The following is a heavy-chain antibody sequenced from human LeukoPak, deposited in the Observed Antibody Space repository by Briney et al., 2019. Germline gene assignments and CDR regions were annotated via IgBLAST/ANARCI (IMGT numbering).Heavy chain of an antibody. V-gene: IGHV3-7*04. J-gene: IGHJ4*02. CDR3: TRVGYIDEGIDY. Sequence: GGSLRLSCAASGFTFSNAWMTWVRRAPGKGLEWVANIKQDGSKKSYVDSVKGRFTISRDNAKNSLYLQMNSLRAEDTAIYYCTRVGYIDEGIDYWGQGTLVTVSS. CDR1: GFTFSNAW. D-gene: IGHD5-24*01. CDR2: IKQDGSKK.